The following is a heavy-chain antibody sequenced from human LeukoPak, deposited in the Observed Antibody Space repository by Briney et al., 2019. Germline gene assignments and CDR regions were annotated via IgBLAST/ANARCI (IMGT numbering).Heavy chain of an antibody. CDR2: IYTSGST. D-gene: IGHD4-17*01. Sequence: SETLSLTCAVSGGSISSGSYYWSWIRQPAGKGLEWIGRIYTSGSTNYNPSLKSRVTISVDTSKNQFSLKLSSVTAADTAVYYCARDGRFYGPLWGQGTMVIVSS. J-gene: IGHJ3*01. CDR3: ARDGRFYGPL. V-gene: IGHV4-61*02. CDR1: GGSISSGSYY.